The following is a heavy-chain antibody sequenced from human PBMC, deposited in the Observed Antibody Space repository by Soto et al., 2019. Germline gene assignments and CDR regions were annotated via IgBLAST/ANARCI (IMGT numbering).Heavy chain of an antibody. CDR2: INHSGST. Sequence: PSETLSLTCAVYGGSFSGYYWSWIRQPPGKGLEWIGEINHSGSTNYNPSLRSRVTISVDTSKNKFSLKLSSVTAADTAAYYCARDGGRVLYGDYEDYFDDWGQRTLVTVPS. D-gene: IGHD4-17*01. CDR3: ARDGGRVLYGDYEDYFDD. CDR1: GGSFSGYY. J-gene: IGHJ4*02. V-gene: IGHV4-34*01.